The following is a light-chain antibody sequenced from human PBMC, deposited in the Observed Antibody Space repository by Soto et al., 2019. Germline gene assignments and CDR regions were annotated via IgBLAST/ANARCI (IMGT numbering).Light chain of an antibody. V-gene: IGKV3-20*01. CDR1: QSVGNNY. J-gene: IGKJ4*01. CDR3: QQYGSTPLT. CDR2: DAS. Sequence: EIVLTQSPGTLSLSPGERATLSCRASQSVGNNYLAWYQQKPGQAPRFLIYDASSRATGIPDRFSGSGSGTDFTLTISRLEPEEFAVYYCQQYGSTPLTCGGGTKVEIK.